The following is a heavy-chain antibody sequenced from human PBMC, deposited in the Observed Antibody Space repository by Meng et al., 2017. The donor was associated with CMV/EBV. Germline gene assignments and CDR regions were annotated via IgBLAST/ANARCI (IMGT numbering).Heavy chain of an antibody. V-gene: IGHV3-48*04. CDR1: GFTFSSYS. CDR3: ARDGGAYYYDSSGYFYGMDV. J-gene: IGHJ6*02. D-gene: IGHD3-22*01. Sequence: GGSLRLSCAASGFTFSSYSMNWVRQAPGKGLEWVSYISSSSSTIYYADSVKGRFTTSRDNAKNSLYLQMNSLRAEDTAVYYCARDGGAYYYDSSGYFYGMDVWGQGTTVTVSS. CDR2: ISSSSSTI.